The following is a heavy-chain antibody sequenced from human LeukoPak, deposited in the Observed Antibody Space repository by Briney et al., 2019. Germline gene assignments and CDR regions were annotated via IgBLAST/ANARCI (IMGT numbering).Heavy chain of an antibody. CDR1: GFTFSSYA. J-gene: IGHJ6*02. Sequence: GRSLRLSCAASGFTFSSYAMNWARQAPGKGLEWVASINHNGNVNYYVDSVKGRFTISRDKAKNSLYLQMSNLRAEDTAVYFCARGGGLDVWGQGATVTVSS. CDR2: INHNGNVN. CDR3: ARGGGLDV. V-gene: IGHV3-7*03. D-gene: IGHD3-16*01.